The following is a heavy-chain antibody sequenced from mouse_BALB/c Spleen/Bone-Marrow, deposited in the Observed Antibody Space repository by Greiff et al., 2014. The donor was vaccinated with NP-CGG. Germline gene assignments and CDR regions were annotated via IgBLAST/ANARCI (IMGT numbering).Heavy chain of an antibody. Sequence: QVQLQQSGPELVRPGVSVKISCKGSGYTFTDYAMHWVKQSHAKSLEWIGVISTYSGNTNYNQKFKGKATMTVDKSSSTAYMEXXXXXXXDSAIYYCARSYYGSSQPFDYWGQGTTLTVSS. J-gene: IGHJ2*01. D-gene: IGHD1-1*01. V-gene: IGHV1-67*01. CDR3: ARSYYGSSQPFDY. CDR2: ISTYSGNT. CDR1: GYTFTDYA.